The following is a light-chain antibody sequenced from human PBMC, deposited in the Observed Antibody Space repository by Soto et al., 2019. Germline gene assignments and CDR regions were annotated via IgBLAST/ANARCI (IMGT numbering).Light chain of an antibody. CDR2: GAS. CDR3: QQYGSSPPYT. Sequence: EIVLTQSPGTLSLSPGVRATLSCRASQSISSNYLAWYQQKPGQAPRLLIYGASSRATGIPDRFSGSGSGTDFTLTISRLEPEDFAVYYCQQYGSSPPYTFGQGTKLEIK. V-gene: IGKV3-20*01. J-gene: IGKJ2*01. CDR1: QSISSNY.